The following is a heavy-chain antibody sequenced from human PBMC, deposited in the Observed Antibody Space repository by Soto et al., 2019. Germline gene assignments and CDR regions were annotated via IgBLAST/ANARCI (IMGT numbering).Heavy chain of an antibody. D-gene: IGHD2-2*01. CDR1: GGSISNSSYY. Sequence: SETLSLTCTVSGGSISNSSYYWGWIRQPPGKGLEWIGSIYYSGSTYYNPSLKSRVTISVDTSKNQFSLKLSSVTAADTAVYYCARPVVVVPADHMDVWAKGPRSPSP. V-gene: IGHV4-39*01. J-gene: IGHJ6*03. CDR3: ARPVVVVPADHMDV. CDR2: IYYSGST.